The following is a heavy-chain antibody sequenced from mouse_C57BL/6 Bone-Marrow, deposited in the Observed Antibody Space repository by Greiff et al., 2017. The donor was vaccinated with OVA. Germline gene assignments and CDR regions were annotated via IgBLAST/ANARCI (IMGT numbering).Heavy chain of an antibody. CDR1: GFNIKDDY. D-gene: IGHD1-1*01. CDR2: IDPENGDT. Sequence: VHVKQSGAELVRPGASVKLSCTASGFNIKDDYMHWVKQRPEQGLEWIGWIDPENGDTEYASKFQGKATITADTSSNTAYLQLSSLTSEDTAVYYCTLITTVVATDYYAMDYWGQGTSVTVSS. CDR3: TLITTVVATDYYAMDY. V-gene: IGHV14-4*01. J-gene: IGHJ4*01.